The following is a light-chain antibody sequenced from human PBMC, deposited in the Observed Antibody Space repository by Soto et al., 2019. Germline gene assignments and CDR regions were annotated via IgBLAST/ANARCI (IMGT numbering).Light chain of an antibody. Sequence: EIVLTQSPGTLSLSPGERATLSCRASQSVSSSYLAWYQQKPGQAPRLLIYGASSRATGIPDRFSGSGSGTDFTLTISRLEPDDFALYYWQQYGSSPQYTFGKGTKLEI. CDR2: GAS. J-gene: IGKJ2*01. CDR3: QQYGSSPQYT. V-gene: IGKV3-20*01. CDR1: QSVSSSY.